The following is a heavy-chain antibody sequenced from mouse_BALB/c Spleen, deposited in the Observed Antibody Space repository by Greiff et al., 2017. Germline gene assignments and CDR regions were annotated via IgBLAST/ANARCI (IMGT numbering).Heavy chain of an antibody. CDR2: ISSGGSYT. CDR1: GFTFSSYA. J-gene: IGHJ3*01. CDR3: ARQGYYYGSSHFAY. V-gene: IGHV5-9-3*01. D-gene: IGHD1-1*01. Sequence: EVKLVESGGGLVKPGGSLKLSCAASGFTFSSYAMSWVRQTPEKRLEWVATISSGGSYTYYPDSVKGRFTISRDNAKNTLYLQMSSLRSEDTAMYYCARQGYYYGSSHFAYWGQGTLVTVSA.